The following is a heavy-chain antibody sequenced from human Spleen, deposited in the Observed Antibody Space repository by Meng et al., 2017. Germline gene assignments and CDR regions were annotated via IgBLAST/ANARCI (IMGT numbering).Heavy chain of an antibody. J-gene: IGHJ4*02. CDR1: GGSFSGYY. Sequence: QGQLQQLGVGLLKPSETLSLTCAVYGGSFSGYYWSWIRQPPGKGLEWIGEINHSGSTNYNPSLKSRVTISVDTSKNQFSLKLSSVTAADSAVYYCARGPTTMAHDFDYWGQGTLVTVSS. V-gene: IGHV4-34*01. D-gene: IGHD4-11*01. CDR3: ARGPTTMAHDFDY. CDR2: INHSGST.